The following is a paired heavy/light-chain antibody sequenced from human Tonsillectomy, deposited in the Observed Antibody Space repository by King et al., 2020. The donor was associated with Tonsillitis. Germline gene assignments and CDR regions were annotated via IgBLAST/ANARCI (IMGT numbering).Light chain of an antibody. J-gene: IGLJ2*01. V-gene: IGLV3-9*01. Sequence: SYELTQALSVSVALGQTARITCGGTDIGRKNVHWYQQKPGQAPVLVIQRDSQRPSGIPARFSGSNAGNTATLTISRAQPGDEADYYCQVWDSSSVVFGGGTKVTVL. CDR3: QVWDSSSVV. CDR1: DIGRKN. CDR2: RDS.
Heavy chain of an antibody. CDR2: IDVTDSYV. CDR3: ARHLLREGDYFDY. CDR1: GFTFTTW. Sequence: EVLLVQSGTEVKKSGESLRIACKGSGFTFTTWVSWVRQMPGKGLEWMGKIDVTDSYVSYSPSFEGHVTISADKSINTAFLHWSSLKASDTGIYFCARHLLREGDYFDYWGQGTLVTVSS. D-gene: IGHD2-8*02. V-gene: IGHV5-10-1*03. J-gene: IGHJ4*02.